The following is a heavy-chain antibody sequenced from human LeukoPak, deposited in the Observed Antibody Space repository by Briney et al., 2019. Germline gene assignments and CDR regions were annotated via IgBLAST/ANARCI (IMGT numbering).Heavy chain of an antibody. V-gene: IGHV3-21*01. Sequence: GGSLRLSCAASVFTFNTYYMNWVRQAPGKGLEWVSSISGRSSYIYYADSLKGRFTISRDNAKNSLYLEMNSLRAEDTAVYYCARAIGGSASGTSYYYYYMDVWGKGTTVTVSS. CDR2: ISGRSSYI. CDR3: ARAIGGSASGTSYYYYYMDV. J-gene: IGHJ6*03. CDR1: VFTFNTYY. D-gene: IGHD3-10*01.